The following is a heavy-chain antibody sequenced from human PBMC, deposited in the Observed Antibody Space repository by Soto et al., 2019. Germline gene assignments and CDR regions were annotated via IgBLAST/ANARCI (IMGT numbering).Heavy chain of an antibody. J-gene: IGHJ5*02. D-gene: IGHD2-2*02. Sequence: SVKVSFKASCYTFTSYGISWVRQAPGQGLEWMGWISAYNGNTNYAQKLQGRVTMTTDTSTSTAYMELRSLRSDDTAVYYCARGPIQGKWFDPWGQGTLVTVSS. CDR3: ARGPIQGKWFDP. CDR2: ISAYNGNT. V-gene: IGHV1-18*01. CDR1: CYTFTSYG.